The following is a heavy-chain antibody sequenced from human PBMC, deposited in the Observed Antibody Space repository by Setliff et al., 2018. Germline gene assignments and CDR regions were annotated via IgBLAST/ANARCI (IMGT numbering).Heavy chain of an antibody. Sequence: PGESLKISCRGSEYSFIDYWISWVRQKPGGGLEWMGKVDPSDSYATYGPSFQGHVIISVDTSINTVYLQWSRLEASDSGIYYCARPIESSRWHPFDSWGQGTLVTVPS. V-gene: IGHV5-10-1*01. J-gene: IGHJ5*01. CDR2: VDPSDSYA. D-gene: IGHD2-2*01. CDR1: EYSFIDYW. CDR3: ARPIESSRWHPFDS.